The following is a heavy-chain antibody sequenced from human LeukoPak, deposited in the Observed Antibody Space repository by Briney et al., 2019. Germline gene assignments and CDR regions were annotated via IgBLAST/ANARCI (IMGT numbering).Heavy chain of an antibody. D-gene: IGHD3-22*01. CDR2: INWNGGST. Sequence: GGSLRLSCAASGFTFDDYGMSWVRQAPGKGLEWVSGINWNGGSTGYADSVKGRFTISRDNAKNSLYLQMNSLRAEDMALYYCARAQEKYYYDSSGYRFDPWGQGTLVTVSS. CDR3: ARAQEKYYYDSSGYRFDP. V-gene: IGHV3-20*04. J-gene: IGHJ5*02. CDR1: GFTFDDYG.